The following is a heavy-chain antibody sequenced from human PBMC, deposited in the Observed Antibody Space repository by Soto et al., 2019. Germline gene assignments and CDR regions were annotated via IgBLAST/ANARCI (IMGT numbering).Heavy chain of an antibody. Sequence: SETLSLTCTVSGGSISSYYWSWIRQPAGKGLEWIGRIYTSGSTNYNPSLKSRVTMSVDTSKNQFSLKLSSVTAADTAAYYCARVRRDSSAYGMDVWGQGTTVTV. V-gene: IGHV4-4*07. CDR1: GGSISSYY. D-gene: IGHD3-22*01. CDR3: ARVRRDSSAYGMDV. J-gene: IGHJ6*02. CDR2: IYTSGST.